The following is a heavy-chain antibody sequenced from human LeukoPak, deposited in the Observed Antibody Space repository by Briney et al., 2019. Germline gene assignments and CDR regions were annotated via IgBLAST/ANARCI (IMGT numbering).Heavy chain of an antibody. D-gene: IGHD6-13*01. J-gene: IGHJ5*02. V-gene: IGHV4-34*01. CDR2: INHSGST. CDR1: GGSFSGYY. CDR3: ARGRGSSWFPNWFDP. Sequence: SETLSLTCAVYGGSFSGYYWSWIRQPPGKGLEWIGEINHSGSTNYNPSLESRVTISVDTSKNQFSLKLSSVTAADTAVYYCARGRGSSWFPNWFDPWGQGTLVTVSS.